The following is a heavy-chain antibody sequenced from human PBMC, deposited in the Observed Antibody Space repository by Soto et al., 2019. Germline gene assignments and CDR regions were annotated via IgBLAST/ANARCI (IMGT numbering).Heavy chain of an antibody. CDR3: ARDGVDYSSGWYGSYYYYGMDV. D-gene: IGHD6-19*01. Sequence: SETLSLTCTVSGGSVSSYYWSWIRQPPGKGLEWIGYIYYSGSTNYNPSLKSRVTISVDTSKNQFSLKLSSVTAADTAVYYCARDGVDYSSGWYGSYYYYGMDVWGQGTTVTVSS. J-gene: IGHJ6*02. V-gene: IGHV4-59*02. CDR2: IYYSGST. CDR1: GGSVSSYY.